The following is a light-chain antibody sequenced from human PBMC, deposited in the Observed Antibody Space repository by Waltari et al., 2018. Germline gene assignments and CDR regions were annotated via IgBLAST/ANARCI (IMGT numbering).Light chain of an antibody. Sequence: EIVFTQSPCTLSLSAGEAATVSCRTSQTIRTTYLAWYQQKPGQAPTLHIYGTFTRATGIPDMFTGSGSGTHFSLTISSLEPEDFATYYCQQYDSSPLTVGGGTKVEIK. V-gene: IGKV3-20*01. J-gene: IGKJ4*01. CDR2: GTF. CDR3: QQYDSSPLT. CDR1: QTIRTTY.